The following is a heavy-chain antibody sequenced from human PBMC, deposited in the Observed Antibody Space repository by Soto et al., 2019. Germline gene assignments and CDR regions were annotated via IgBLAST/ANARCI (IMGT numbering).Heavy chain of an antibody. D-gene: IGHD2-15*01. V-gene: IGHV4-59*01. CDR2: IHYTGST. Sequence: QVQLQESGPGLVKPSETLSLTCTVSGGSISGSYWSWIRQTPGKVLEWIGFIHYTGSTNYNTSLKSRVTMSVDSAKNQLSLQLRSVTAADTAVYFCAKYRRTDAEGYSFDFWGQGALVTVSS. CDR3: AKYRRTDAEGYSFDF. CDR1: GGSISGSY. J-gene: IGHJ4*02.